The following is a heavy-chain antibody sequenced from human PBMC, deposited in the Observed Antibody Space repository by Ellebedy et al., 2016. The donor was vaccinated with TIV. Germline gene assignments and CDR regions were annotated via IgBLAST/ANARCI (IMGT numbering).Heavy chain of an antibody. V-gene: IGHV3-23*01. Sequence: PGGSLRLSCAASGFTFSSYAMSWVRQAPGKGLEWVSAISGSGGSTYYADSVKGRFTISRDNSKNTLYLQMNSLRAEDTAVYYCARQVRGDTAMAYPVDYWGQGTLVTVSS. D-gene: IGHD5-18*01. CDR1: GFTFSSYA. CDR3: ARQVRGDTAMAYPVDY. J-gene: IGHJ4*02. CDR2: ISGSGGST.